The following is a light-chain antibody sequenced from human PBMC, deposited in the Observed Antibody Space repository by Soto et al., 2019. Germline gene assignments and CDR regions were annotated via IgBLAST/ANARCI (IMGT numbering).Light chain of an antibody. CDR1: QSVSSSY. J-gene: IGKJ5*01. CDR2: DAS. CDR3: QQSSSSPIT. Sequence: PGEIATLSCRASQSVSSSYLSWYQQKPGQAPRLLIYDASIRATGVPARFSGSGSGTDFTLTISRLEPEDFAVYYCQQSSSSPITFGQGTRLEIK. V-gene: IGKV3-20*01.